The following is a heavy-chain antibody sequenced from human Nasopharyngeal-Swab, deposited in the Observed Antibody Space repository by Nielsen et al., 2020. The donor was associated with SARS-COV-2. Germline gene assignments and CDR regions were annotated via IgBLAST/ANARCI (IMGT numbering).Heavy chain of an antibody. CDR2: IKSKTDGGTT. V-gene: IGHV3-15*01. J-gene: IGHJ4*02. D-gene: IGHD3-10*01. Sequence: GESLRLSCAASGFTFSNAWMSWVRQAPGKGLEWVGRIKSKTDGGTTDYAAPVKGRFTISRDDSKNTLYLQMNSLKTEDTAVYYCTTENRWFGELCFDYWGQGTLVTVSS. CDR3: TTENRWFGELCFDY. CDR1: GFTFSNAW.